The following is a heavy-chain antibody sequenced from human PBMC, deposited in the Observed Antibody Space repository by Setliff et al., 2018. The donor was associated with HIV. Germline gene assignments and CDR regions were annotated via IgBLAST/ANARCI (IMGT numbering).Heavy chain of an antibody. V-gene: IGHV4-31*03. CDR2: IYNTGST. CDR1: GGSISSGGFY. Sequence: SETLSLTCTVTGGSISSGGFYWTWIRQHPGKGLEWIGYIYNTGSTYHSPSLESRVTISVDTSKNQFSLKLRSVTAADTAVYYCARETYYYDNPQYYYDYLDVWGKGTTVTVSS. J-gene: IGHJ6*03. D-gene: IGHD3-22*01. CDR3: ARETYYYDNPQYYYDYLDV.